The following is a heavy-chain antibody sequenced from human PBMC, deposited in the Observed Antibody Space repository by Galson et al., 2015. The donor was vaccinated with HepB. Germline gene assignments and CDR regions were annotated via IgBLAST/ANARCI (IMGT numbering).Heavy chain of an antibody. CDR3: ARDFGRSWYAGPFDY. Sequence: SLRLSCAASGFTFSSYWMSWVRQAPGKGLEWVANIKQDGSEKYYVDSVKGRFTISRDNAKNSLYLQMNSLRAEDTAVYYCARDFGRSWYAGPFDYWGQGTLVTVSS. J-gene: IGHJ4*02. CDR2: IKQDGSEK. V-gene: IGHV3-7*01. CDR1: GFTFSSYW. D-gene: IGHD6-13*01.